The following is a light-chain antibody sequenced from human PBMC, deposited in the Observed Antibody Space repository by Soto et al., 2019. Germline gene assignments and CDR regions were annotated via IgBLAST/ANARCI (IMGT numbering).Light chain of an antibody. J-gene: IGKJ2*03. V-gene: IGKV4-1*01. Sequence: DIVLTQSPESLAVSLGERATINCKSSQNLFYTSNEKNYLAWYQQRPGQPPKLLIYWASTRESGVPDRFSGSGSGTDFTLTISSLQAEDMAIYYCQQYSIAPYSFGQGTKLEIK. CDR2: WAS. CDR3: QQYSIAPYS. CDR1: QNLFYTSNEKNY.